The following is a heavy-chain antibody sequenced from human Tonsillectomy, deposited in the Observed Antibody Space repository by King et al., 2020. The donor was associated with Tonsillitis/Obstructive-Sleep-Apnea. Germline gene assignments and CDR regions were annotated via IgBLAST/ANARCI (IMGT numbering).Heavy chain of an antibody. D-gene: IGHD3-3*01. V-gene: IGHV3-49*04. CDR3: TRRESDGFWSGYATDY. Sequence: VQLVESGGGLVQPGRSLRLSCTASGFTFGDYAMSWVRQAPGKGLEWVGFIRSKAYGGTTEYAASVKGRFTISRDDSKSIAYLQMNSLKTEDTAVYYCTRRESDGFWSGYATDYWGQGTLVTVSS. CDR2: IRSKAYGGTT. CDR1: GFTFGDYA. J-gene: IGHJ4*02.